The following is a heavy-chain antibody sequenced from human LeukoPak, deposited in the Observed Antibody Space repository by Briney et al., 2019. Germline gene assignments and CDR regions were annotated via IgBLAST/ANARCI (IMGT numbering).Heavy chain of an antibody. D-gene: IGHD3-10*01. CDR3: ARAELLWFGEYHNWFDP. Sequence: PETLSLTCAVYGGSFSGYYWSWIRQPPGKGLEWIGEINHSGSTNYNPSLKSRVTISVDTSKNQFSLKLSSVTAADTAVYYCARAELLWFGEYHNWFDPWGQGTLVTVSS. J-gene: IGHJ5*02. CDR1: GGSFSGYY. V-gene: IGHV4-34*01. CDR2: INHSGST.